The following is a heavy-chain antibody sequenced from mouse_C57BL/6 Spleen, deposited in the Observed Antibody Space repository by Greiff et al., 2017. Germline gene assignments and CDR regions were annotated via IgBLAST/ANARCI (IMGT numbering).Heavy chain of an antibody. V-gene: IGHV1-69*01. J-gene: IGHJ3*01. D-gene: IGHD1-1*01. Sequence: QVHVKQPGAELVMPGASVKLSCKASGYTFTSYWMHWVKQRPGQGLEWIGEIDPSDSYTNYNQKFKGKSTLTVDKSSSTAYMQLSSLTSEDSAVYYCARGYDGSSYGFAYWGQGTLVTVSA. CDR2: IDPSDSYT. CDR1: GYTFTSYW. CDR3: ARGYDGSSYGFAY.